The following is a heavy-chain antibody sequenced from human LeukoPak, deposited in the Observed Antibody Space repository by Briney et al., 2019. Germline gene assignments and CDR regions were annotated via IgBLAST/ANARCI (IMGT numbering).Heavy chain of an antibody. D-gene: IGHD6-13*01. J-gene: IGHJ6*02. Sequence: GGSLRLSCVVSGFTFGNYALNWVRQAPGKGLEWVSSISGSGDYTNTADSVKGRFTISRDNSKNTLYLQMNSLRAEDTALYFCAKDQVADAAYYYYGMDVWGQGTTVTVSS. CDR1: GFTFGNYA. CDR3: AKDQVADAAYYYYGMDV. CDR2: ISGSGDYT. V-gene: IGHV3-23*01.